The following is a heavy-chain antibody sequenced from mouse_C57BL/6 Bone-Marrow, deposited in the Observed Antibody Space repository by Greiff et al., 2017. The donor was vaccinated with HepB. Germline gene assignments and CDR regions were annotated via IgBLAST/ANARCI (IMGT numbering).Heavy chain of an antibody. J-gene: IGHJ4*01. D-gene: IGHD1-1*01. Sequence: VQLQQSGAELVRPGASVKLSCTASGFNIKDDYMHWVKQRPEQGLEWIGWIDPENGDTEYASKFQGKATITADTSSNTAYLQLSSLTSEDTAVYYCTTVLYYGSSYGYAMDYWGQGTSVTVSS. V-gene: IGHV14-4*01. CDR1: GFNIKDDY. CDR2: IDPENGDT. CDR3: TTVLYYGSSYGYAMDY.